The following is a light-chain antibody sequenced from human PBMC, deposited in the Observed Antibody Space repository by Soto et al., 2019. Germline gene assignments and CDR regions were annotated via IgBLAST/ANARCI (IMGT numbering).Light chain of an antibody. Sequence: IVLTQSPGTLSLSPGEGATLSCKASQSISSNFLAWYQQKRGQAPRLLIHGASNRATGIPDRFSGSGSGTEFTLTITRLEPEDFEVYYCQQYGGSPRTFGQGTKVDIK. CDR3: QQYGGSPRT. CDR1: QSISSNF. CDR2: GAS. J-gene: IGKJ1*01. V-gene: IGKV3-20*01.